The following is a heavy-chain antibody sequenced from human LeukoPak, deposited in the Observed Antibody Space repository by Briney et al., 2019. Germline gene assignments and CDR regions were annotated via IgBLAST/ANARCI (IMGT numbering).Heavy chain of an antibody. CDR1: GYTFAGYY. CDR3: ARAVAAIVDWFDP. J-gene: IGHJ5*02. D-gene: IGHD6-13*01. V-gene: IGHV1-2*02. Sequence: GASVKVSCKASGYTFAGYYMHWVRRAPGQGLEWMGWINPNSGDTNNAQKFQGRVTMTSDTSISTAYMELTRLRSDDTAVYYCARAVAAIVDWFDPWGQGTLVTVSS. CDR2: INPNSGDT.